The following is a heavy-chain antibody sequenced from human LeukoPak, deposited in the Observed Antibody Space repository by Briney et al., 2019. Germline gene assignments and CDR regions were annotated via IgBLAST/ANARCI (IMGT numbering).Heavy chain of an antibody. V-gene: IGHV3-48*04. CDR2: ISSSGDII. CDR1: SFTFNSYS. J-gene: IGHJ4*02. D-gene: IGHD3-10*01. Sequence: PGGSLRLSCAASSFTFNSYSMNWVRQAPGKGLEWVSFISSSGDIIYYADSVKGRFTISRDNAKSSLYLQMNSLRAEDTAVYYCARSKAGGYGSGRPFDYWGQGTLVTVSS. CDR3: ARSKAGGYGSGRPFDY.